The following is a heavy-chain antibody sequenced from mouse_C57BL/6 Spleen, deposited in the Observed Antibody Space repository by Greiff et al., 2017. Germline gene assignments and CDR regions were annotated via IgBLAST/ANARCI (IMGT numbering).Heavy chain of an antibody. Sequence: VQLQQPGAELVRPGTSVKLSCKASGYTFTSYWMHWVKQRPGQGLEWIGVIDPSDSYTNYNQKFKGKATLTVDTSSSTAYMQLSSLTSEDSAVYYCGIITTVVATNYFDYWGQGTTLTVSS. CDR2: IDPSDSYT. V-gene: IGHV1-59*01. CDR1: GYTFTSYW. J-gene: IGHJ2*01. D-gene: IGHD1-1*01. CDR3: GIITTVVATNYFDY.